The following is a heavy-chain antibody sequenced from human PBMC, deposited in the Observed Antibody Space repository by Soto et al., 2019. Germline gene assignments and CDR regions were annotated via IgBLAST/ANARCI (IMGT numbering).Heavy chain of an antibody. CDR3: ARVIVVTAIHAQAFNI. D-gene: IGHD2-21*02. CDR1: GFTFATYT. CDR2: ISSVPSYI. J-gene: IGHJ3*02. V-gene: IGHV3-21*01. Sequence: EVQLVESGGGLVTPGGSLRLSCAASGFTFATYTMNWVRQAPGKGLEWGASISSVPSYIDYADSVKGRFTISRDDAKNSLYLQMNSLRAEDTALYYCARVIVVTAIHAQAFNIWGQGTMVTVSS.